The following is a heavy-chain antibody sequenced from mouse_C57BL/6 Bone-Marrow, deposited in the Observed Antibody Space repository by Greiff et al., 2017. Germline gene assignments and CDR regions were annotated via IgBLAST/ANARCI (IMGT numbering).Heavy chain of an antibody. CDR2: IYPRSGNT. J-gene: IGHJ4*01. CDR3: ARWGGSMDY. D-gene: IGHD3-1*01. CDR1: GYTFTSYG. V-gene: IGHV1-81*01. Sequence: VKLQEPGAELARPGASVKLSCKASGYTFTSYGISWVKQRTGQGLEWIGEIYPRSGNTYYNEKFKGKATLTADKSSSTAYMELRSLTSEDSAVYFCARWGGSMDYWGQGTSVTVSS.